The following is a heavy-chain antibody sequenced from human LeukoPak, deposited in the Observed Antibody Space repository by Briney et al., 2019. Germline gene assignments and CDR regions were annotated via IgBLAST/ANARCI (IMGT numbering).Heavy chain of an antibody. CDR1: GFIFSSYA. D-gene: IGHD1-14*01. V-gene: IGHV3-33*01. CDR3: ARGVAQNGNPNHFDP. J-gene: IGHJ5*02. Sequence: GTSLRLSCAASGFIFSSYAMHWVRQAPGTGLEWVAVIWSDGSRQYYLDSVKGRFTISRDNSKNTLYLQMNSLRAEDTAVYSCARGVAQNGNPNHFDPWGRGTLVTVSS. CDR2: IWSDGSRQ.